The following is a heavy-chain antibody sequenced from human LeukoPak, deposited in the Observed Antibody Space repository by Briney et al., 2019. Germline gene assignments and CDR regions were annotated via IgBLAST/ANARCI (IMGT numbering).Heavy chain of an antibody. CDR3: AREAYGSGSPLDY. CDR1: GYSFTSYW. Sequence: GESLKISCTGSGYSFTSYWIGWVRQMPGKGLEWMGIIYPGDSETRYSPSFRGQVTISADKSISTAYLQWSSLKASDTAMYYCAREAYGSGSPLDYWGQGTLVTVSS. D-gene: IGHD3-10*01. CDR2: IYPGDSET. J-gene: IGHJ4*02. V-gene: IGHV5-51*01.